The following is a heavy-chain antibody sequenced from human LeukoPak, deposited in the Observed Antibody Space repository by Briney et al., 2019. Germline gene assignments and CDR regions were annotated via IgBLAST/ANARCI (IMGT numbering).Heavy chain of an antibody. CDR2: IYYSGST. V-gene: IGHV4-59*01. Sequence: PSETLSLTCTVSGGSISSYYWSWIRQPPGKGLEWIGYIYYSGSTNYNPSLKSRVTISGDTSKNQFSLRLSSVTAADTAVYYCARDSPMTTVTIDYYYMDVWVKGTTVTVSS. CDR3: ARDSPMTTVTIDYYYMDV. D-gene: IGHD4-17*01. J-gene: IGHJ6*03. CDR1: GGSISSYY.